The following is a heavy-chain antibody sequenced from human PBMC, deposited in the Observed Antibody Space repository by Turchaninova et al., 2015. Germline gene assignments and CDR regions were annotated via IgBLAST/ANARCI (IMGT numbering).Heavy chain of an antibody. Sequence: VQLQQWGAGRLKPSETLSLPCAVYGGSFSGYYWSWIRQPPGTGIEWIGEIHHSGSTNYTPSLKSRFTISVDTSTTQFSLKLSSVTAADTAVYYCARVHRITIFDYWGQGTLVTVSS. CDR1: GGSFSGYY. CDR2: IHHSGST. CDR3: ARVHRITIFDY. J-gene: IGHJ4*02. V-gene: IGHV4-34*01. D-gene: IGHD3-3*01.